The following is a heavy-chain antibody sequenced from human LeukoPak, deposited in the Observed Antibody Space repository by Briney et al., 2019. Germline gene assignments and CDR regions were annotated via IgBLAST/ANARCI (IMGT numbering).Heavy chain of an antibody. CDR2: FHPEDGET. CDR3: ASGGYDSSGYYLTPFDY. D-gene: IGHD3-22*01. Sequence: ASVKVSCKVSGYTLTELCMHWVRQSLGKGLEWMLGFHPEDGETIYAQKFQGRVTMTEATSTHTAYMELSSLRPEDTAVYYCASGGYDSSGYYLTPFDYWGQGTLVTVSS. V-gene: IGHV1-24*01. CDR1: GYTLTELC. J-gene: IGHJ4*02.